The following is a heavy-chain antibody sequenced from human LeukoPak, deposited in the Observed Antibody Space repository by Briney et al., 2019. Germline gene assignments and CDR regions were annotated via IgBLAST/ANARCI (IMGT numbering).Heavy chain of an antibody. CDR3: ARTRSIYYDHNYHFDY. D-gene: IGHD3-22*01. J-gene: IGHJ4*02. CDR2: IYYSGST. Sequence: SETLSLTCTVSGGSMSSSSYYWGWIRQPPGKGLEWIGSIYYSGSTYYNPSLESRVTISADTSKNQFSLKLSSVTAADTAVYYCARTRSIYYDHNYHFDYWGRGTLVTVSS. CDR1: GGSMSSSSYY. V-gene: IGHV4-39*01.